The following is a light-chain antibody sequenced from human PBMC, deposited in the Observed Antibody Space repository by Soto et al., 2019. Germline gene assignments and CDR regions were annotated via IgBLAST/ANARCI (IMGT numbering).Light chain of an antibody. CDR2: EVS. J-gene: IGLJ1*01. CDR1: SSDIGGYKD. V-gene: IGLV2-8*01. Sequence: QSVLTQPPSASGSPGQSVAISCTGTSSDIGGYKDVSWYQQHPGKAPKLIIYEVSQRPSGVPDRFSASKSGNMASLTVSGLQAEDEADYYCSSHAGRNNPVVFGTGTKLTVL. CDR3: SSHAGRNNPVV.